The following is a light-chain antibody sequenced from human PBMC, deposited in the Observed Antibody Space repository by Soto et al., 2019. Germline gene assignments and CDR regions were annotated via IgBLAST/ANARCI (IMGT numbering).Light chain of an antibody. Sequence: IVLTQSPGTLSLSPGETATLSCRASESLSPHSIAWYQQKPGQAPRLLIYGPSGRATGIPDRIRGSGSGTDFTLTISSLLSEDFAVYSCQQYNNWPLTFGGGTKVEIK. CDR1: ESLSPHS. V-gene: IGKV3-20*01. J-gene: IGKJ4*01. CDR3: QQYNNWPLT. CDR2: GPS.